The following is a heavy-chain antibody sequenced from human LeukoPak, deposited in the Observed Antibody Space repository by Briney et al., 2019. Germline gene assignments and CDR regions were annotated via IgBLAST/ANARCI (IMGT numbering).Heavy chain of an antibody. D-gene: IGHD2-2*02. V-gene: IGHV4-30-2*01. CDR2: IYHSGTA. CDR1: GGSISRGGYC. J-gene: IGHJ6*02. Sequence: SGTLSLSCVVSGGSISRGGYCWSWLRQPPGKGLEWIGSIYHSGTAYYSPSLKRRVTISVDTSKNQFSLKLSSVTAADTAVYYCARGALYCSSTSCYNYYGMDVWGQGTTVTVSS. CDR3: ARGALYCSSTSCYNYYGMDV.